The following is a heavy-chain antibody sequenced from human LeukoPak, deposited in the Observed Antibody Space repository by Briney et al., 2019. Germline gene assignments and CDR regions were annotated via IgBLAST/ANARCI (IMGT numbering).Heavy chain of an antibody. CDR3: ARGQMYYYDSSGYSTFDAFDI. CDR2: IYSGGST. J-gene: IGHJ3*02. CDR1: GFTVSSNY. Sequence: GGSLRLSCAASGFTVSSNYMSWVRQAPGKGLEWVSVIYSGGSTYYADSVKGRFTISRDNSKNTLYLQMNSLRAEDTAGYYCARGQMYYYDSSGYSTFDAFDIWGQGTMVTVSS. D-gene: IGHD3-22*01. V-gene: IGHV3-66*01.